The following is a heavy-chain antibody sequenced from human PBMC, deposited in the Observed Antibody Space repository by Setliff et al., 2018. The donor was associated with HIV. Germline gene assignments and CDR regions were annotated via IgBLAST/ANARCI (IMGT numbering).Heavy chain of an antibody. Sequence: PGGSLRLSCAASGFTFNNYAMHWVRQAPGEGLEWVSVISYDGSNKYYAESVKGRFTISRDNSKNTLYLHMSSLRAEDTAVYYCAKDHRSGWYGRYADLWGRGTLVTVSS. CDR1: GFTFNNYA. J-gene: IGHJ2*01. D-gene: IGHD6-19*01. CDR3: AKDHRSGWYGRYADL. V-gene: IGHV3-30*04. CDR2: ISYDGSNK.